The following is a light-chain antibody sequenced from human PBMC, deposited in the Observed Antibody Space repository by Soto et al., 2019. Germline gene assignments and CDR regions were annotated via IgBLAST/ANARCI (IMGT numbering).Light chain of an antibody. CDR1: QSVSSY. CDR3: QQRRNWPPWT. V-gene: IGKV3-11*01. Sequence: EIVLTQSPATLSLSPGERATLSCRASQSVSSYLAWYQQKPGQAPRLLIYDASNMATGIPARFSGSGSGTDFTLTISSLDPEDFAVYYCQQRRNWPPWTFGQGTKVEIK. CDR2: DAS. J-gene: IGKJ1*01.